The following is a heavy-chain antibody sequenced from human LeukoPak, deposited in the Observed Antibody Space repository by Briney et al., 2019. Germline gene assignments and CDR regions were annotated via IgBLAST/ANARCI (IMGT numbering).Heavy chain of an antibody. Sequence: GGSLRLSCADSGFTFSSYEMNWVRQAPGKGLEWVSYISTGGSTIYYADSVKGRFTISRDNAKNSLYLQMNSLRAEDTAVYYCARGPSIAARYDAFDIWGQGTMVTVSS. CDR3: ARGPSIAARYDAFDI. J-gene: IGHJ3*02. D-gene: IGHD6-6*01. CDR1: GFTFSSYE. CDR2: ISTGGSTI. V-gene: IGHV3-48*03.